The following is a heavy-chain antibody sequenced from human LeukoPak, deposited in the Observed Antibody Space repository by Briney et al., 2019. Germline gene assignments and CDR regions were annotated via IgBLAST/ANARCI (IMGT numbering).Heavy chain of an antibody. Sequence: GGSLRLSCAASGFTFSSYWMSWVRQAPGKGLEWVANIKQGGSEKYYVDSVKGRFTISRDNAKNSLYLQINSLRAEDTAVYYCARDSVAYQLLLYYFDYWGQGTLVTVSS. CDR1: GFTFSSYW. J-gene: IGHJ4*02. CDR3: ARDSVAYQLLLYYFDY. D-gene: IGHD2-2*01. CDR2: IKQGGSEK. V-gene: IGHV3-7*01.